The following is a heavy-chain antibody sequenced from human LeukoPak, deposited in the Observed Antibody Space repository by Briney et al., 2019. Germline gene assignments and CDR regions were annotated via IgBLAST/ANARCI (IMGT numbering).Heavy chain of an antibody. Sequence: GGSLRLSCAASGFTFSSYSMSWVRQPPGKGLEWVSYISSSSSYIYYADSVKGRFTISRDNAKNSLYLQMNSLRAEDTAVYYCARDLSRKAATTLDYWGQGTLVTVSS. J-gene: IGHJ4*02. D-gene: IGHD1-26*01. CDR2: ISSSSSYI. CDR3: ARDLSRKAATTLDY. V-gene: IGHV3-21*01. CDR1: GFTFSSYS.